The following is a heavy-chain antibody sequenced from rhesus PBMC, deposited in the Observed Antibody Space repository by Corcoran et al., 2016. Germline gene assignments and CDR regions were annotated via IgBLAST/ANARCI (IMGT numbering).Heavy chain of an antibody. V-gene: IGHV4-73*01. CDR3: ARGKRWLENHDAFDF. J-gene: IGHJ3*01. Sequence: QVQLQQWGEGLVKPSETLSLTCAVYGGSISGYYYWSWIRQPPGKGLEWIGYIYCNSPCTNYNPSPKNRVTISKATSKNQFSLKLSSVTAADTAVYYCARGKRWLENHDAFDFWGQGLRVTVSS. CDR1: GGSISGYYY. CDR2: IYCNSPCT. D-gene: IGHD6-37*01.